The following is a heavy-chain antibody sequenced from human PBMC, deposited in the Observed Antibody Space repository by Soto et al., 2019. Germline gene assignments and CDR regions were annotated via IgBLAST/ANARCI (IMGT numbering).Heavy chain of an antibody. Sequence: PSETLSLTCTVSGGSISSGSYYWGWIRQSPGKGLEWIGSIYYRGNTYYNPSLKSRVTISVDTSKHQFSLKMSSVTATDTAVYYCARHKDTSSRYLLPDNWGQGTLVTVSS. CDR3: ARHKDTSSRYLLPDN. CDR1: GGSISSGSYY. V-gene: IGHV4-39*01. J-gene: IGHJ4*02. D-gene: IGHD6-13*01. CDR2: IYYRGNT.